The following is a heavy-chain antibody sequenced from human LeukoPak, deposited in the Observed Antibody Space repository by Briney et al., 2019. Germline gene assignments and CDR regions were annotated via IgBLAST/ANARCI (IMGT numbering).Heavy chain of an antibody. CDR3: ARGGYYGSGNDFRFDP. CDR1: GGSISSYY. CDR2: IYYSGST. D-gene: IGHD3-10*01. Sequence: SETLSLTCTVSGGSISSYYWSWIRQPPGKGLEWIGYIYYSGSTNYKPSLKSRVTISVDTSKNQFSLKLDSVTAADTAVYYCARGGYYGSGNDFRFDPWGQGTLVTVSS. J-gene: IGHJ5*02. V-gene: IGHV4-59*01.